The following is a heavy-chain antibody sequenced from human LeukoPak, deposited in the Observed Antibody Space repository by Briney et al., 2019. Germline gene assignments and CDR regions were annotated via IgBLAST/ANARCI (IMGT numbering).Heavy chain of an antibody. CDR3: AKDASITNAFDI. V-gene: IGHV3-30*04. CDR1: GFTFSSYA. Sequence: PGGSLRLSCAASGFTFSSYAMHWVRQAPGKGLEWVAVILYDGSNKYYADSVKGRFTISRDNSKNTLYLQMNSLRAEDTAVYYCAKDASITNAFDIWGQGTMVTVSS. D-gene: IGHD3-10*01. J-gene: IGHJ3*02. CDR2: ILYDGSNK.